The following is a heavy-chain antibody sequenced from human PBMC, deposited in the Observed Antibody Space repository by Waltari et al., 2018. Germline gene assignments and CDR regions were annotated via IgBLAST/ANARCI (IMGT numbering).Heavy chain of an antibody. J-gene: IGHJ4*02. CDR1: GLTFSRFS. V-gene: IGHV3-7*04. D-gene: IGHD6-19*01. CDR2: MKQDGSET. Sequence: EVQLVESGGSVVQLGGSLVISCAPLGLTFSRFSMSWVRQAPGKGLEWVATMKQDGSETNYVDSVKGRFTISRDDANNSLYLQMNSLRAEDTALYYCTRGSGWYHYWGQGTLVTVSS. CDR3: TRGSGWYHY.